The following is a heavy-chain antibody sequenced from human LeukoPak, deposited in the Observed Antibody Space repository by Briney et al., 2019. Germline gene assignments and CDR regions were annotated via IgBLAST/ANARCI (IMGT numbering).Heavy chain of an antibody. CDR3: GRFGYVAAVDS. Sequence: GGSLRLSCAASGFTFSTYAMHWVRQAPGKGLEWVAVISYDGSNKYYADSVKGRFTISRDNSKNTLYLQMNSLRAEDSAVYHCGRFGYVAAVDSWGQGALVTVSS. V-gene: IGHV3-30*07. J-gene: IGHJ4*02. CDR2: ISYDGSNK. D-gene: IGHD2-15*01. CDR1: GFTFSTYA.